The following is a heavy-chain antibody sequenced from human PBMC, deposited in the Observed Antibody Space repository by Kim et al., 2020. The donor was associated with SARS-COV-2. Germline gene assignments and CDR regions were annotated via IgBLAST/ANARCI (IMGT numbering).Heavy chain of an antibody. V-gene: IGHV5-51*01. CDR2: GSET. CDR3: ARIGDY. J-gene: IGHJ4*02. Sequence: GSETRYVASFQGQVTISADKSISTAYLQWSGLKASDTAMYYCARIGDYWGQGTLVTVSS. D-gene: IGHD2-15*01.